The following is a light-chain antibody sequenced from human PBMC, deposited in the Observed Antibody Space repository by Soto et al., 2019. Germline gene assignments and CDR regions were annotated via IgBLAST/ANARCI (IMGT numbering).Light chain of an antibody. CDR2: DAS. V-gene: IGKV1-33*01. CDR3: QRYDNLPLT. CDR1: QDSSNY. Sequence: DVQMTQSPSSLSASVGARVTITCQASQDSSNYLNWYQQKPGKAPNLLIYDASNLETGVPTRFSGSGSGIHITIIISSLQPEDIATGCCQRYDNLPLTFGGGTKVEIK. J-gene: IGKJ4*02.